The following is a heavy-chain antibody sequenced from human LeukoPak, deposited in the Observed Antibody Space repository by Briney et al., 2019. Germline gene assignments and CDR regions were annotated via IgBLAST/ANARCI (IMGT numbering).Heavy chain of an antibody. CDR1: GGSFSGYY. CDR2: INHSGST. V-gene: IGHV4-34*01. J-gene: IGHJ5*02. D-gene: IGHD1-1*01. CDR3: ARGRRGNVNWFDP. Sequence: PSETLSLTCAVYGGSFSGYYWIWIRQPPGKGLEWIGEINHSGSTNYNPSLKSRVTISVDTSKNQFSLKLSSVTAADTAVYYCARGRRGNVNWFDPWGQGTLVTVSS.